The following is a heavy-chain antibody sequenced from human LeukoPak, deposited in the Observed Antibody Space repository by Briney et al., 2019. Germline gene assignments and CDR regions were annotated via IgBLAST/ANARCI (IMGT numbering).Heavy chain of an antibody. Sequence: PGGSLRLSCAASGFTFSNYGMHWVRQAPGKGLEWVAFTRHDGSNKYYADSVKGRFTISRDNFRNTLYVQMNSLRAEDMAVYYCAKAPRVVVAAKDYYYYYMDVWGKGTTVTISS. CDR3: AKAPRVVVAAKDYYYYYMDV. CDR2: TRHDGSNK. CDR1: GFTFSNYG. D-gene: IGHD2-15*01. J-gene: IGHJ6*03. V-gene: IGHV3-30*02.